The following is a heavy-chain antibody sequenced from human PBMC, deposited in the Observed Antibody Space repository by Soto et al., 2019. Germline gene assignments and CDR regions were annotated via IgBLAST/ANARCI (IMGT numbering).Heavy chain of an antibody. Sequence: EVQLLESGGGLVQPGGSLRLSCPASGFTFSNYALSWVREAPGKGLECVSGISGGGGSPYYADSVKGPFTISRDNSENTLYLQMHSLRAEGPAVHYCAPKCGVDGHSVVFYWGQGTLVIVSS. J-gene: IGHJ4*02. V-gene: IGHV3-23*01. CDR2: ISGGGGSP. D-gene: IGHD2-21*01. CDR1: GFTFSNYA. CDR3: APKCGVDGHSVVFY.